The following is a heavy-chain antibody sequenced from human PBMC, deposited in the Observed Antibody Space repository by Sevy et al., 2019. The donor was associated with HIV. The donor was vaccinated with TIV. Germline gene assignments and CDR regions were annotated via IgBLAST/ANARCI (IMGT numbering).Heavy chain of an antibody. CDR2: INQDGGVT. CDR3: VRAIAKDCSF. D-gene: IGHD6-13*01. J-gene: IGHJ4*02. V-gene: IGHV3-7*01. Sequence: GGSLRLSCVASGFTLNNYWMHWVRQAPGKGLEWVANINQDGGVTYYVDSVRVRFTNARDNGRNLVFLQMNSLRVDDTALYFCVRAIAKDCSFWGQGTLVTVSS. CDR1: GFTLNNYW.